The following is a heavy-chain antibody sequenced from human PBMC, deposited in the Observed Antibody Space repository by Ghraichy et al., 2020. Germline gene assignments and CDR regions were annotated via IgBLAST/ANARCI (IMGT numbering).Heavy chain of an antibody. V-gene: IGHV3-48*02. J-gene: IGHJ6*02. CDR1: GFTFSSYS. CDR2: ISGSSSTI. Sequence: GGSLRLSCAASGFTFSSYSMHWVRQAPGKGLEWVSYISGSSSTIYNADSVKGRFTISRDNAKNSLYLQMNSLRDEDTAVYYCARGFSSLGYNYYGMDVWGQGTTVTVSS. CDR3: ARGFSSLGYNYYGMDV. D-gene: IGHD3-16*01.